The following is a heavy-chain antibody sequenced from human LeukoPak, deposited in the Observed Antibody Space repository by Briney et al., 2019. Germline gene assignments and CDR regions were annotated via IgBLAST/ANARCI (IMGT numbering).Heavy chain of an antibody. D-gene: IGHD3-10*01. CDR2: IDYSGGSS. CDR3: ARGGDYYGSGSYRAYYFDY. J-gene: IGHJ4*02. V-gene: IGHV3-11*01. CDR1: GFTLSSYE. Sequence: GGSLRLSCTVSGFTLSSYEMSWIRQAPGKGLEWVSSIDYSGGSSFYADSVKGRFTISRDNAKNSLYLQMNSLRAEDTAVYYCARGGDYYGSGSYRAYYFDYWGQGTLVTVSS.